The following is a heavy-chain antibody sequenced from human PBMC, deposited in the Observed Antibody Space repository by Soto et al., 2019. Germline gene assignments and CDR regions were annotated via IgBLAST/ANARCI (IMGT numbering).Heavy chain of an antibody. J-gene: IGHJ4*02. V-gene: IGHV1-69*13. CDR3: ARGNRGYSYGCIDY. CDR1: GGTFSSYA. CDR2: IIPIFGTA. Sequence: SVKVSCKXSGGTFSSYAISWVRQAPGQGLEWMGGIIPIFGTANYAQKFQGRVTITADESTSTAYMELSSLRSEDTAVYYCARGNRGYSYGCIDYWGQGTLVTVSS. D-gene: IGHD5-18*01.